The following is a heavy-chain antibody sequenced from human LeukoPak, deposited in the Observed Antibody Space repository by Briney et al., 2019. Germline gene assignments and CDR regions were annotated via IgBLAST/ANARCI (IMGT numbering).Heavy chain of an antibody. CDR3: ARHKRITMIVVVIASAFDI. D-gene: IGHD3-22*01. CDR2: IYYSGST. J-gene: IGHJ3*02. V-gene: IGHV4-39*01. Sequence: SETLSLTCTVSGGSISSSSYYWGWIRQPPGKGLEWIGSIYYSGSTYYNPSLKSRVTISVDTSKNQFSLKLSSVTAADTAVYYCARHKRITMIVVVIASAFDIWGQGTMVTVSS. CDR1: GGSISSSSYY.